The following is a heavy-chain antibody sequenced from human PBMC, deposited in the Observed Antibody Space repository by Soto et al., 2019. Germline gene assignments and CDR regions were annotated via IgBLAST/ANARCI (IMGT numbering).Heavy chain of an antibody. V-gene: IGHV4-31*03. Sequence: QVQLQESGPGLVKPSQTLSLTCTVSGGSISSGGYYWSWIRQHPGKGLEWIGYIYYSGSTYYNPSLKSRVTIXVXTXXNQFSLKLSSVTAADTAVEYCAREGGIVGATAADYWGQGTLVTVSS. CDR1: GGSISSGGYY. CDR2: IYYSGST. CDR3: AREGGIVGATAADY. J-gene: IGHJ4*02. D-gene: IGHD1-26*01.